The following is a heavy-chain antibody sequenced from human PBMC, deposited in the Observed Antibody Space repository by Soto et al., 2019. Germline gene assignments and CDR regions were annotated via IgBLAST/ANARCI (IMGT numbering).Heavy chain of an antibody. D-gene: IGHD6-13*01. CDR1: GFTFSSYG. CDR2: IWYDGSNK. CDR3: ARDQLIAAAGTLDS. Sequence: GGSLRLSCAASGFTFSSYGMHWVRQAPGKGLEWVAVIWYDGSNKYHADSVKGRFTISRDNSKNTLYLQMNSLRAEDTAVYYCARDQLIAAAGTLDSWGQGTLVTVSS. V-gene: IGHV3-33*01. J-gene: IGHJ4*02.